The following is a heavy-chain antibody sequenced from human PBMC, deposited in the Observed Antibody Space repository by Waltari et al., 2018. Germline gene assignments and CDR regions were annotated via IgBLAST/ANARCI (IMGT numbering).Heavy chain of an antibody. CDR2: IYYSGST. CDR1: GGSIRSSSYY. J-gene: IGHJ4*02. V-gene: IGHV4-39*07. Sequence: QLQLQESGPGLVKPSETLSLTCTVSGGSIRSSSYYWGWIRQPPGKGLEWIGSIYYSGSTYYNPSLKSRVTISVDTSKNQFSLKLSSVTAADTAVYYCARLAGYSYKVYYFDYWGQGTLVTVSS. CDR3: ARLAGYSYKVYYFDY. D-gene: IGHD5-18*01.